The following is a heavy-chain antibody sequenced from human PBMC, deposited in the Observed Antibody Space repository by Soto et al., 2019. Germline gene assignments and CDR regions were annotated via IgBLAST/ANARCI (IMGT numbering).Heavy chain of an antibody. J-gene: IGHJ4*02. CDR3: ARERREKIHDGYDIDY. CDR2: ISQNGDS. Sequence: SETLSLTCALSSYSFGSGYWAWLRQSPGKGLEWFGTISQNGDSFYNPSLRSRVAMSIDASRNQFSLELTAVTAADTAVYYCARERREKIHDGYDIDYWGQGTLVTVS. CDR1: SYSFGSGY. V-gene: IGHV4-38-2*02. D-gene: IGHD5-12*01.